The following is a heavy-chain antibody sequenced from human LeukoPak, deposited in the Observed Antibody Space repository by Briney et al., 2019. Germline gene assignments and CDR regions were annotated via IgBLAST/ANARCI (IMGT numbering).Heavy chain of an antibody. CDR1: GGSISSGGYS. CDR3: ASAAYGDNPIDY. J-gene: IGHJ4*02. V-gene: IGHV4-30-2*01. Sequence: PSQTLSLTCAVSGGSISSGGYSWSWIRQPPGKGLEWIGYIYHSGSTYYNPSLKSRVTISVDRSKNQFSLKLSPVTAADTAVYHCASAAYGDNPIDYWGQGTLVTVSS. CDR2: IYHSGST. D-gene: IGHD4-23*01.